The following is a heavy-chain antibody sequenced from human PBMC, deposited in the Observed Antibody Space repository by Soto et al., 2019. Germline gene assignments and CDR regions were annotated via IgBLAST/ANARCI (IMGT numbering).Heavy chain of an antibody. CDR1: GGXFSSYA. Sequence: SVKVSCKASGGXFSSYAISWVRQAPGQGLEWMGGIIPIFGTANYAQKFQGRVTITADESTSTAYMELSSLRSEDTAVYYCAKTRSAVATIEFPWWGQGTLVTVSS. J-gene: IGHJ4*02. CDR3: AKTRSAVATIEFPW. CDR2: IIPIFGTA. D-gene: IGHD5-12*01. V-gene: IGHV1-69*13.